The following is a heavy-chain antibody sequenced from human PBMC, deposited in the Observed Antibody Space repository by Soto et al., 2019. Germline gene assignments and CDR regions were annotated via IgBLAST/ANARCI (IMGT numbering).Heavy chain of an antibody. CDR3: ARGGSSWGGEVNWFDP. J-gene: IGHJ5*02. V-gene: IGHV4-4*02. CDR1: GGSISSSNW. Sequence: SETLSLTCAVSGGSISSSNWWSWVRQPPGKGLEWIGEIYHSGSTNYNPSIKSRVIILVDTSKNQFSLKLSSVTAADTALYYFARGGSSWGGEVNWFDPWGQGTLVTVSS. D-gene: IGHD6-13*01. CDR2: IYHSGST.